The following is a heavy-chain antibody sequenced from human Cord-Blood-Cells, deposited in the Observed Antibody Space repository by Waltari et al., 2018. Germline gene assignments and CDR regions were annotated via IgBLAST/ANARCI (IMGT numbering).Heavy chain of an antibody. CDR1: GGTFSSYA. V-gene: IGHV1-69*09. CDR2: IIPILGIA. CDR3: ASRGYCSSTSCFTFDY. Sequence: QVQLVQSGAEVKKPGSSVKVSCKASGGTFSSYAISWVRKAPGQGLEWMGRIIPILGIANYAQKFQGRVTITADKSTSTAYMELSSLRSEDTAVYYCASRGYCSSTSCFTFDYWGQGTLVTVSS. D-gene: IGHD2-2*02. J-gene: IGHJ4*02.